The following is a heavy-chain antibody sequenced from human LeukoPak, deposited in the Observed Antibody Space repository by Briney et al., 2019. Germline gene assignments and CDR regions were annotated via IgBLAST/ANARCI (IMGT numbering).Heavy chain of an antibody. CDR3: AREGSTNYYYMDV. Sequence: GGSLRLSCAASGFSVSSKYMIWVRQAPGMGLEWVSVLYSGGSTYYADSVKGRFTISRDNSKNTLYLQMNSLRAEDTAVYYCAREGSTNYYYMDVWGKGTTVTVSS. CDR1: GFSVSSKY. V-gene: IGHV3-53*01. J-gene: IGHJ6*03. CDR2: LYSGGST. D-gene: IGHD2-2*01.